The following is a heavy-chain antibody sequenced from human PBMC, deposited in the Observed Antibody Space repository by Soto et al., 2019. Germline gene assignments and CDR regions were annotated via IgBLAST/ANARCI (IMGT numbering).Heavy chain of an antibody. J-gene: IGHJ5*02. D-gene: IGHD6-6*01. CDR1: GGSISSYY. CDR3: ARDYLENSSFNWFDP. Sequence: PSETLSLTCTVSGGSISSYYWSWIRQPPGKGLEWIGYIYYSGSTDYNPSLKSRVTISVDTSKNQFSLKLSSVTAADTAVYYCARDYLENSSFNWFDPWGQGTLVTVSS. CDR2: IYYSGST. V-gene: IGHV4-59*01.